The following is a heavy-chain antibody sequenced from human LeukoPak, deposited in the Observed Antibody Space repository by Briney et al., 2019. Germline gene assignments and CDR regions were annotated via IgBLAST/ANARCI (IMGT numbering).Heavy chain of an antibody. Sequence: SETLSLTCAVYGGSFSGYYWSWIRQPPGKGLEWIGEINHSGSTNYNPSLKSRVTISVDTSKNQFSLKLSSVTAADTAVYYCASLLRDPIVGATSAFDIWGQGTMVTVSS. J-gene: IGHJ3*02. CDR1: GGSFSGYY. D-gene: IGHD1-26*01. V-gene: IGHV4-34*01. CDR2: INHSGST. CDR3: ASLLRDPIVGATSAFDI.